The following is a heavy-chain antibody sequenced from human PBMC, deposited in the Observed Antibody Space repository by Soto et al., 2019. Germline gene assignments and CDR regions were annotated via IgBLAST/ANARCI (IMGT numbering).Heavy chain of an antibody. D-gene: IGHD6-19*01. V-gene: IGHV1-18*04. Sequence: ASVKVSCKASGYTFTSYGISWVRQAPGQGLEWMGWISAYNGNTDYAQKLQGRVTMTTDTSTSTAYMELRSLRSDDTAVYYCAREIAVAGTVSWFDPWGQGTLVTVSS. CDR3: AREIAVAGTVSWFDP. CDR2: ISAYNGNT. CDR1: GYTFTSYG. J-gene: IGHJ5*02.